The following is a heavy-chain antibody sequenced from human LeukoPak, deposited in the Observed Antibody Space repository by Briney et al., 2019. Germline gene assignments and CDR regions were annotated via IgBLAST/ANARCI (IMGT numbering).Heavy chain of an antibody. CDR1: GGSISSYY. CDR2: IYTSGST. D-gene: IGHD5-18*01. J-gene: IGHJ4*02. V-gene: IGHV4-4*07. Sequence: SETLSLTCTVSGGSISSYYWSWIRQPAGKGLEWIGRIYTSGSTNYNPSLKSRVTMSVDTSKNQFSLKLSSVTAADTAVYYCARLNGALEDTAMADYWGQGTLVTVSS. CDR3: ARLNGALEDTAMADY.